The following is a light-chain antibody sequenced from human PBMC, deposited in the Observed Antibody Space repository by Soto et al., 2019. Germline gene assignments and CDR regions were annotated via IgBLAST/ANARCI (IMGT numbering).Light chain of an antibody. CDR2: EVS. Sequence: LTQPASVSGSPGQSITISCTGTNSDVGSYNLVSWYQQHPGKAPKLMIYEVSKRPSGFSNRFSGSKSGNTASLTISGLQAEDEADYYCSSYAGSSTYVFGTGTKVTVL. CDR3: SSYAGSSTYV. J-gene: IGLJ1*01. CDR1: NSDVGSYNL. V-gene: IGLV2-23*02.